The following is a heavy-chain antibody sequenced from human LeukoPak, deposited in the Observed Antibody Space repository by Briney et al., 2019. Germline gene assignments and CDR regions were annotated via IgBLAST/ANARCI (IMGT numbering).Heavy chain of an antibody. J-gene: IGHJ6*02. CDR3: ARGGTVTTGFYYVFGMDG. CDR2: INPNSGGT. D-gene: IGHD4-11*01. V-gene: IGHV1-2*04. CDR1: GYTFTSYY. Sequence: ASVKVSCKASGYTFTSYYMHWVRQAPGQGLEWMGWINPNSGGTNYAQKFQGWVTMTRDTSTSTAYMELSRLRSDDTAVYYCARGGTVTTGFYYVFGMDGWGQGATDTVSS.